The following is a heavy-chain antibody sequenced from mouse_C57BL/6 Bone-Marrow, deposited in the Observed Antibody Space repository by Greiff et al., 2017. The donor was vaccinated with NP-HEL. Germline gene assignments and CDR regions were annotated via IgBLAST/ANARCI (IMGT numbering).Heavy chain of an antibody. CDR3: ARRRRWLPFAY. CDR1: GYTFTSYG. Sequence: VQLQQSGAELARPGASVKLSCKASGYTFTSYGISWVKQRTGQGLEWIGEIYPRSGNTYYNEKFKGKATLTADKSSSTAYMELRSLTSEASAVYFCARRRRWLPFAYWGQGTLVTVSA. D-gene: IGHD2-3*01. CDR2: IYPRSGNT. V-gene: IGHV1-81*01. J-gene: IGHJ3*01.